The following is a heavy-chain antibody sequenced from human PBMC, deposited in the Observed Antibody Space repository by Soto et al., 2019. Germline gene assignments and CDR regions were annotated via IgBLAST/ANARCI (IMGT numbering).Heavy chain of an antibody. J-gene: IGHJ3*02. CDR3: ARDQGDSSGYHDAFDI. D-gene: IGHD3-22*01. CDR2: IYSGGST. V-gene: IGHV3-53*01. Sequence: PGGSLRLSCAASGFTVSSNYMSWVRQAPGKGLEWVSVIYSGGSTYYADSVKGRFTISRDNSKNTLYLQMNSLRAEDTAVYYCARDQGDSSGYHDAFDIWGQGTMVTV. CDR1: GFTVSSNY.